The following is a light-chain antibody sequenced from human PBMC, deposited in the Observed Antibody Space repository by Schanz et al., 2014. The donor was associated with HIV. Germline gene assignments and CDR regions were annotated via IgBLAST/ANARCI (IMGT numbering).Light chain of an antibody. V-gene: IGLV2-8*01. CDR3: LSYAGNNNLV. CDR2: EVN. CDR1: SSDVGDYNY. J-gene: IGLJ2*01. Sequence: QSVLTQPPSASGSPGQSVAISCTGTSSDVGDYNYVSWYQQHPGKAPKLIIYEVNKRPSGVPDRFSGSKSGNTASLTVSGLQTEDEADYYCLSYAGNNNLVFGGGTKLTVL.